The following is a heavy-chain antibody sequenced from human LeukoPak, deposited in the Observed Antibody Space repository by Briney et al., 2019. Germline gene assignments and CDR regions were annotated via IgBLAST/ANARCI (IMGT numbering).Heavy chain of an antibody. CDR3: TRVAARPSG. Sequence: PGGSLRLSCAASGFTFSGSAIHWVRQASGKGLEWVGRIRSKANGYATAYAASVKGRFTVSRDDSKNTAYLQMNSLKTEDTAVYYCTRVAARPSGWGQGTLVTVSS. V-gene: IGHV3-73*01. CDR1: GFTFSGSA. J-gene: IGHJ4*02. D-gene: IGHD6-6*01. CDR2: IRSKANGYAT.